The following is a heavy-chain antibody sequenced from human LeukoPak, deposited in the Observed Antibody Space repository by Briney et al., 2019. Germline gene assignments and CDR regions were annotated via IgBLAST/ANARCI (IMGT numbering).Heavy chain of an antibody. Sequence: GGSLRLSCAASGFTFSRYEMNWVRQAPGKGLVWVSRMQSDGSHTIYADSVKGRFTIYRDNAKNTLYLQVNSLRGEDTAVYYCARVHYSSSWFIDCWGQGTLVTVSS. CDR3: ARVHYSSSWFIDC. CDR2: MQSDGSHT. CDR1: GFTFSRYE. D-gene: IGHD6-13*01. V-gene: IGHV3-74*01. J-gene: IGHJ4*02.